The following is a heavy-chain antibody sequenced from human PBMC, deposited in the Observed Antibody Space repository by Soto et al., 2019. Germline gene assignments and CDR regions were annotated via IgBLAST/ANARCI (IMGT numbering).Heavy chain of an antibody. J-gene: IGHJ4*02. D-gene: IGHD6-13*01. Sequence: TLSLTCPVSGDSISSDGYYWSWIRQHPGKGLEWIGYIYHSGNTYYNPSLKSRATISVDTSKNQFSLKLTSVTAADTAVYYCAREYESSPTDWGQGTLVTVSS. V-gene: IGHV4-31*03. CDR1: GDSISSDGYY. CDR2: IYHSGNT. CDR3: AREYESSPTD.